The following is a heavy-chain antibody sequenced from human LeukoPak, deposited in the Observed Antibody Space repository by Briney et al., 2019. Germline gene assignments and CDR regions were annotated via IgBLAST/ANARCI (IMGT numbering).Heavy chain of an antibody. D-gene: IGHD3-16*01. CDR3: ARGLAGRLGEESTFDY. CDR1: GFIFNTYA. Sequence: GRSLRLSCRASGFIFNTYAMHWVRQAPGKGLEWVAVISYDGDTKYRDFVKGRFTISRDNSRDTVYLQMNSLRPEDTAIYFCARGLAGRLGEESTFDYWGQGILVIVSS. CDR2: ISYDGDTK. J-gene: IGHJ4*02. V-gene: IGHV3-30*04.